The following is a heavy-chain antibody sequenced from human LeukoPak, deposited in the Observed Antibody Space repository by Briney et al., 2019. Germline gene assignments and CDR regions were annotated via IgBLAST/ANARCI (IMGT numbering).Heavy chain of an antibody. Sequence: SETLSLTCAVSSYSISSGYYWAWFRQPPGKGLEWIGSIYHTGSTYYNPSLKSRVTISVDTSKNQFSLKLSFVTAADTAVYYRTRSYIQPNWFDSWGQGTLVTVSS. CDR3: TRSYIQPNWFDS. J-gene: IGHJ5*01. CDR1: SYSISSGYY. CDR2: IYHTGST. D-gene: IGHD1-1*01. V-gene: IGHV4-38-2*01.